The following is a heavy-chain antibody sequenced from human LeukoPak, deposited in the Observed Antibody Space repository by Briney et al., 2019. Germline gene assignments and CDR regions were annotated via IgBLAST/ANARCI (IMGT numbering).Heavy chain of an antibody. Sequence: KPSETLSLTCTVSGGSISSSSYYWGWIRQPPGKGLEWIGSIYYSGSTYYNPSLKSRVTISVDTSKNQFSLKLSSVTAADTAVYYCASRQHGDYRPFDYWGQGTLVTVSS. V-gene: IGHV4-39*07. J-gene: IGHJ4*02. CDR1: GGSISSSSYY. CDR3: ASRQHGDYRPFDY. D-gene: IGHD4-17*01. CDR2: IYYSGST.